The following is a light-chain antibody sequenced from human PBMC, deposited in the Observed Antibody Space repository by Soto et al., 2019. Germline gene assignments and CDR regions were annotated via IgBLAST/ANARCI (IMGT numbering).Light chain of an antibody. J-gene: IGKJ1*01. Sequence: DIQMTQSPSTLSSSVGDIVTITCRSSQSISTWLAWYQQEPGKAPKLLIHKASSLQSGVPSRFSGSGSGTDFTLTISSLHPDDFATYYCQQYNSYSPTFGQGTKVDI. V-gene: IGKV1-5*03. CDR3: QQYNSYSPT. CDR2: KAS. CDR1: QSISTW.